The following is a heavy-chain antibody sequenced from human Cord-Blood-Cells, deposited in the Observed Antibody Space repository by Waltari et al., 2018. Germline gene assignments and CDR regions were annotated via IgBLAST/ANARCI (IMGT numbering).Heavy chain of an antibody. V-gene: IGHV4-39*01. Sequence: QLQLPESGPGLVKPSETLSLTCTVSGGSISSSSYYWGWIRQPPGKGLEWIGSIYYSGSTYYNPSLKSRVTISVDTSKNQFSLKLSSVTAADTAVYYCARHQLFIAAAGPTFDYWGQGTLVTVSS. J-gene: IGHJ4*02. D-gene: IGHD6-13*01. CDR2: IYYSGST. CDR3: ARHQLFIAAAGPTFDY. CDR1: GGSISSSSYY.